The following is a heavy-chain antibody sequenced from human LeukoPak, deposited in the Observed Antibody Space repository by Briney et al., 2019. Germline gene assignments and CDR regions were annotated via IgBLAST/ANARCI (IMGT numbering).Heavy chain of an antibody. J-gene: IGHJ4*02. CDR2: ISGDGGSR. D-gene: IGHD3-22*01. CDR3: ARKWSSGPFDY. V-gene: IGHV3-43*02. CDR1: GFTFNDYA. Sequence: GGSLRLSCAVSGFTFNDYAMNGVRQAPGKGLEWVSFISGDGGSRYYADSVKGRFTISRDNSKNSLYLQMNSLRAEDTAVYYCARKWSSGPFDYWGQGTLVTVSS.